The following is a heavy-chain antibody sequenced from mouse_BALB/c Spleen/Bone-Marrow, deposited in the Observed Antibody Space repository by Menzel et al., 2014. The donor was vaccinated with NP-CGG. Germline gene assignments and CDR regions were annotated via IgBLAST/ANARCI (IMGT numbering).Heavy chain of an antibody. V-gene: IGHV1-69*01. CDR2: IDTSDSYT. Sequence: HVQLQQSGAELVMPGASVKMSCKASGYTFTDYWMHWVKQRPGQGLEWIGAIDTSDSYTSYNQKFKGKATLTVDESSSTAYMQLSSLTSEDSAVYYCARGDWDDAYWGQGTLVTVSA. CDR1: GYTFTDYW. D-gene: IGHD4-1*01. CDR3: ARGDWDDAY. J-gene: IGHJ3*01.